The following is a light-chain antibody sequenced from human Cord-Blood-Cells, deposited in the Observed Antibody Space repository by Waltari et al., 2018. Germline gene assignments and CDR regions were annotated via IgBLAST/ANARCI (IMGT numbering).Light chain of an antibody. CDR1: SSDVGGSNY. V-gene: IGLV2-14*03. Sequence: HSALTQPASVSRSPGQSITIYCTGTSSDVGGSNYVSWYQQHPGNAPKLMIYDVSNRPSGVSNRFSGSKSGNTASLTISGLQAEDEADYYCSSYTSSSTLVFGGGTKLTVL. CDR3: SSYTSSSTLV. CDR2: DVS. J-gene: IGLJ3*02.